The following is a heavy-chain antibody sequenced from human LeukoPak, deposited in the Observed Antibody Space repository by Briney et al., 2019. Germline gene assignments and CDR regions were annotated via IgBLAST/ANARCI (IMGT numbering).Heavy chain of an antibody. V-gene: IGHV3-48*01. Sequence: GGSLRLSCAASGFTFSSYSMNWVRQAPGKGLEWVSYISSRSRTIYYADSVKGRFTISRDNAKNSLYLQINSLRAEDTAVYFCARDQYYDSGGYYTWGGFDIWGQGTMVTVSS. D-gene: IGHD3-22*01. J-gene: IGHJ3*02. CDR1: GFTFSSYS. CDR2: ISSRSRTI. CDR3: ARDQYYDSGGYYTWGGFDI.